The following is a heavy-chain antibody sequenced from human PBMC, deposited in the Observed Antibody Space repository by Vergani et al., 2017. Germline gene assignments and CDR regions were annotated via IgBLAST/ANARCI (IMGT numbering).Heavy chain of an antibody. D-gene: IGHD6-19*01. CDR2: IYYSGST. CDR1: GGSISSSSYY. V-gene: IGHV4-39*01. J-gene: IGHJ3*02. CDR3: ASQDFSSGWSFGAFDI. Sequence: QLQLQESGPGLVKPSETLSLTCTVSGGSISSSSYYWGWIRQPPGKGLEWIGSIYYSGSTYYNPSLKSRVTISVDTSKNQFSLKLSSVTAADTAVYYYASQDFSSGWSFGAFDIWGQGTMVTVSS.